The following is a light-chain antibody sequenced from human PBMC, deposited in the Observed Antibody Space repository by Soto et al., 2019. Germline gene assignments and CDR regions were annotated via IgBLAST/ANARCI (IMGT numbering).Light chain of an antibody. V-gene: IGKV1-39*01. J-gene: IGKJ2*01. CDR2: ASF. CDR3: QQNYITPYT. CDR1: HSISNF. Sequence: DIQMTQSPSLSVSVGDKVTITCRASHSISNFLNWYQQKAGKAPKLLIYASFNLQSGVPSRFSGSGSGTDFTLTISSLRPEDFATYYCQQNYITPYTFGQGTKLEIK.